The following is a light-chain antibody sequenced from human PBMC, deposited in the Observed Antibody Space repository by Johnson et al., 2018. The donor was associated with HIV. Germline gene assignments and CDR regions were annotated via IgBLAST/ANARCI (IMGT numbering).Light chain of an antibody. CDR3: GTWDSSLGGV. Sequence: QSVLTQPPSVSAAPGQKVTISCSGSSSNIGNNYVSWYQQLPGTAPKLLIYENNKLPSGIPDRFSGSKSGTSATLGITGLQTGDEADYYCGTWDSSLGGVFGTGTRVTV. CDR2: ENN. V-gene: IGLV1-51*02. J-gene: IGLJ1*01. CDR1: SSNIGNNY.